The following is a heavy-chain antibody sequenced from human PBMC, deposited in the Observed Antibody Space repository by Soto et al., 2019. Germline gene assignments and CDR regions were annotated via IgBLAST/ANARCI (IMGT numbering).Heavy chain of an antibody. CDR1: GFTFSSYA. V-gene: IGHV3-23*01. J-gene: IGHJ4*02. Sequence: EVQLLESGGGLVQPGGSLRLSCAASGFTFSSYAVSWVRQAPGKGLEWVSAISGSGGSTYYADSVKGRFTISRDNSKNTLYLQMNSLRAEDTAVYYCAVNGVRGVINYFDYWGQGTLVTVSS. D-gene: IGHD3-10*01. CDR3: AVNGVRGVINYFDY. CDR2: ISGSGGST.